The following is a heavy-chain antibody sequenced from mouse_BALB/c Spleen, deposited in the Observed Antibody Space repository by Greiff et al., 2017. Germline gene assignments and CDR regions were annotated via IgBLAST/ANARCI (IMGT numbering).Heavy chain of an antibody. CDR3: TRDGNYFYSMDY. CDR1: GYTFNSYW. Sequence: EVQLQQSGTVLARPGASVKMSCKASGYTFNSYWMHWVKQRPGQGLEWIGAIYPGNSDTSYNQKFKGKAKLTAVTSTSTAYMELSSLTNEDSAVYYCTRDGNYFYSMDYWGQGTSVTVSS. D-gene: IGHD2-1*01. V-gene: IGHV1-5*01. CDR2: IYPGNSDT. J-gene: IGHJ4*01.